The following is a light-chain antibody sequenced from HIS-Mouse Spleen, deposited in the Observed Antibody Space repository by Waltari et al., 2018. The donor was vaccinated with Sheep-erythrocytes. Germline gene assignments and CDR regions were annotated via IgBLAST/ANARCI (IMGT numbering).Light chain of an antibody. CDR3: CSYAGSSTPWV. V-gene: IGLV2-23*01. Sequence: QSALTQPASVSGSPGQSITISCTGTSSDVGSYNLVSWYQQHPGKAPKLMIYEGSTRPSGVSNRFSGSMSGNTASLTISGLQAEDEADYYCCSYAGSSTPWVFGGGTKLTVL. J-gene: IGLJ3*02. CDR2: EGS. CDR1: SSDVGSYNL.